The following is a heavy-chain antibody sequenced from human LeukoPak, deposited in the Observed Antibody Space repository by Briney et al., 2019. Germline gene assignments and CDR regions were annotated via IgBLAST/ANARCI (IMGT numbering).Heavy chain of an antibody. Sequence: SETLSLTCTVSGGSISSYYWSWIRQPPGKGLEWIGYIYYSGSTNYNPSLKSRATISVDTSKNQFSLKLSSVTAADTAVYYCARGHYYYMDVWGKGTTVTVSS. CDR1: GGSISSYY. V-gene: IGHV4-59*01. CDR3: ARGHYYYMDV. J-gene: IGHJ6*03. CDR2: IYYSGST.